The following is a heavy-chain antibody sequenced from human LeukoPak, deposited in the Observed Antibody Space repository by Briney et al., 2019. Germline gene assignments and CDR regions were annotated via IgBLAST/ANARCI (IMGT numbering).Heavy chain of an antibody. J-gene: IGHJ3*02. CDR2: MNSDGSLT. CDR3: ARDRGSPDAFDI. CDR1: GFTFSPYW. Sequence: GGSLRLSCAASGFTFSPYWMHWVRQAPGKGLVWVSHMNSDGSLTHYADSVRGRFTISRDNAKNTLYLQMNSLRAEDTAVYYCARDRGSPDAFDIWGQGTMVTVSS. V-gene: IGHV3-74*01. D-gene: IGHD1-26*01.